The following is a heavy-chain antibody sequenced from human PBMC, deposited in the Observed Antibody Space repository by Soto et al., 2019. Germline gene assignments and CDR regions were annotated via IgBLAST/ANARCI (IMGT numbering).Heavy chain of an antibody. Sequence: ASVKVSCKASGYTFTSYGISWLRQAPGQGLEWMGWISAYNGNTNYAQKLQGRVTMTTDTSTSTAYMELRSLRSDDTAVYYCARDSDWGSSGYYYYYYGMDVWGQGTTVTVSS. CDR1: GYTFTSYG. V-gene: IGHV1-18*04. CDR3: ARDSDWGSSGYYYYYYGMDV. D-gene: IGHD3-22*01. CDR2: ISAYNGNT. J-gene: IGHJ6*02.